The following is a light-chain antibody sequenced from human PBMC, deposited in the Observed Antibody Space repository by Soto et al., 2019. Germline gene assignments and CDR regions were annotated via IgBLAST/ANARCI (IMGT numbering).Light chain of an antibody. CDR2: DAS. CDR3: QQYDILPLT. V-gene: IGKV1-33*01. Sequence: DVQMTQSPSSLSASVGDRVTITRQASQDISHYINWYQQKPGQAPKVLIYDASNLETGVPSRFSGSGSGTDFTFSISSLQPEDFATYYCQQYDILPLTFGQGTRLEIK. J-gene: IGKJ5*01. CDR1: QDISHY.